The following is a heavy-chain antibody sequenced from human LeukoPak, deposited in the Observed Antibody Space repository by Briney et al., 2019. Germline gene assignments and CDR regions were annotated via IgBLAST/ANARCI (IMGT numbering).Heavy chain of an antibody. CDR1: GFTVSSNY. J-gene: IGHJ4*02. Sequence: GGSLRLSCAASGFTVSSNYMSWVCQAPGKGLEWVSVIYSGGSTYYADSVKGRFTISRDNSKNTLYLQMNSLRAEDTAVYYCARLAAGATYYFDYWGQGTLVTVSS. CDR2: IYSGGST. CDR3: ARLAAGATYYFDY. D-gene: IGHD6-13*01. V-gene: IGHV3-53*01.